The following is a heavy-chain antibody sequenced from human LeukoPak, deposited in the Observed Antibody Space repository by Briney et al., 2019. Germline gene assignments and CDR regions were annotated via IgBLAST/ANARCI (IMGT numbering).Heavy chain of an antibody. CDR2: ISYDGSNK. Sequence: GGSLRLSCAASRFTFSSYAMHWVRQAPGKGLEWVAVISYDGSNKYYADSVKGRFTISRDNSKNTLYLQMNSLRAEDTAVYYCARASRTWEAFDIWGQGTMVTVSS. V-gene: IGHV3-30*04. CDR1: RFTFSSYA. D-gene: IGHD1-26*01. J-gene: IGHJ3*02. CDR3: ARASRTWEAFDI.